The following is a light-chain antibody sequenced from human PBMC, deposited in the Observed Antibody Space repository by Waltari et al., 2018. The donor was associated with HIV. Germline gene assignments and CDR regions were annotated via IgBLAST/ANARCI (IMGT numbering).Light chain of an antibody. CDR1: SSDVVDYNS. Sequence: QSALTQPASQPGQSVTISCTGTSSDVVDYNSLSWYQQLPGSAPKLIIEAVTNRPSGISSRFSGSRSGNTASLTISGLQTGDEADYYCGSFTTTNTLSYVFGTGTRVTVL. V-gene: IGLV2-14*03. CDR3: GSFTTTNTLSYV. CDR2: AVT. J-gene: IGLJ1*01.